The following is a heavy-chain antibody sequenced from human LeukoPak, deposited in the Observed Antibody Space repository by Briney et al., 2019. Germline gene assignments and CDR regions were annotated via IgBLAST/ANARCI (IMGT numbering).Heavy chain of an antibody. V-gene: IGHV5-51*01. J-gene: IGHJ6*02. CDR3: ARLLNDIVVVPAARHAYYYGMDV. CDR1: GYSFTSYW. D-gene: IGHD2-2*01. Sequence: GESLKISCRGSGYSFTSYWIGWVRQMPGKGLEWMGIVYPGDSDTRYSPSFQGQVTISADKSISTAYLQCSSLKASDTAMYYCARLLNDIVVVPAARHAYYYGMDVWGQGTTVTVSS. CDR2: VYPGDSDT.